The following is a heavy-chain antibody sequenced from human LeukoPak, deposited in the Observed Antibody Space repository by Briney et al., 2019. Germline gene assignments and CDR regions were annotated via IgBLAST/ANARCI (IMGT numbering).Heavy chain of an antibody. J-gene: IGHJ5*02. CDR1: GFTFSNYW. CDR2: INSDGINT. CDR3: ARDLGQYHDTGDNWFDP. V-gene: IGHV3-74*01. D-gene: IGHD3-22*01. Sequence: GGSLRLSCAASGFTFSNYWMHWVRQAPGKGLVWVSRINSDGINTSYADSVKGRFTISRDNAKNTLNLQMNSLRAEDTAVYYCARDLGQYHDTGDNWFDPWGQGTLVTVSS.